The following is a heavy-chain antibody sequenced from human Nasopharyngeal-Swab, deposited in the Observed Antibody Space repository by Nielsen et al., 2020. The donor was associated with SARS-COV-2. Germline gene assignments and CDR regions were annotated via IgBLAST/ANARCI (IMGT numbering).Heavy chain of an antibody. Sequence: GESLKISCAASGFTFSSYSMNWVRQAPGKGLEWVSSISSSSSYIYYADSVKGRFTISRDNAKNSLYLQMNSLRAEDTAVYYCARDRRSDWNWFDPWGQGTLVTVSS. CDR1: GFTFSSYS. D-gene: IGHD6-19*01. V-gene: IGHV3-21*01. CDR3: ARDRRSDWNWFDP. J-gene: IGHJ5*02. CDR2: ISSSSSYI.